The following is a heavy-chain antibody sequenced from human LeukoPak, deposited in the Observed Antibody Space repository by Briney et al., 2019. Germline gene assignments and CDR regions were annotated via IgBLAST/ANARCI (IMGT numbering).Heavy chain of an antibody. CDR1: GYTFTGYY. V-gene: IGHV1-2*02. Sequence: ASVKVSCKASGYTFTGYYMHWVRQAPGQGLEWMGCINPNSGGTNYAQKFQGRVTMTKDTSISTAYMELSRLRSDDTAVYYCARSSAGAAAGTDYFDYWGQGTLVTVSS. J-gene: IGHJ4*02. CDR2: INPNSGGT. D-gene: IGHD6-13*01. CDR3: ARSSAGAAAGTDYFDY.